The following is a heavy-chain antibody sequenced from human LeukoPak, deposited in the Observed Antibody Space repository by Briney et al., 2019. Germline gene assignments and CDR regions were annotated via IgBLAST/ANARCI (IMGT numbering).Heavy chain of an antibody. CDR2: ISYDGSNK. D-gene: IGHD5-24*01. CDR3: ASGPHLQYYFDY. Sequence: GGSLRLSCAASGFTFSSYAMHWVRQAPGKGLEWVAVISYDGSNKYYADSVKGRFTISRDNSKNTLYLQMNSLRAEDTAVYYCASGPHLQYYFDYWGQGTLVTVSS. V-gene: IGHV3-30-3*01. CDR1: GFTFSSYA. J-gene: IGHJ4*02.